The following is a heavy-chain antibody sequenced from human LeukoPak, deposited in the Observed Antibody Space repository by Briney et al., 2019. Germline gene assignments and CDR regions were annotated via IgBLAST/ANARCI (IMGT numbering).Heavy chain of an antibody. V-gene: IGHV3-7*01. CDR1: GFTFSSYW. Sequence: GGSLRLSCAASGFTFSSYWMHWVRQAPGKGLAWVSNIKQDGSEKYYVDSVKGRFTISRDNAKNSLYLQMNSLRAEDTAVYYCARGHFVVVVAEYGMDVWGQGTTVTVSS. CDR3: ARGHFVVVVAEYGMDV. D-gene: IGHD2-15*01. CDR2: IKQDGSEK. J-gene: IGHJ6*02.